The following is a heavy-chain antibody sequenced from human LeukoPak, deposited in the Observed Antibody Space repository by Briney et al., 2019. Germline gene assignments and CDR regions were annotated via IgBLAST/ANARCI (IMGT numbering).Heavy chain of an antibody. J-gene: IGHJ4*02. CDR2: IHYSGTT. D-gene: IGHD6-13*01. CDR3: ARDLAAGTAFFDY. CDR1: GGSISSYY. Sequence: SETLSLTCTVSGGSISSYYWSWIRQPPGKGLEWIGYIHYSGTTNYNPSLKSRVTISVDTSKNQFSLKLSSVTAADTAVYYCARDLAAGTAFFDYWGQGTLVTVSS. V-gene: IGHV4-59*01.